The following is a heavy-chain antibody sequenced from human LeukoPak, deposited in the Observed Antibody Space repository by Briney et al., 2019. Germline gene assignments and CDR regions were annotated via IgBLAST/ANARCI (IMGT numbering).Heavy chain of an antibody. D-gene: IGHD4-17*01. V-gene: IGHV4-39*01. Sequence: KPSETLSLTCTVSGGSISSSSYYWGWIRQPPGKGLEWIGSIYYSGSTYYNPSLKSRVTISVDTSKNQFSLKLSSVTAADTAVYYCARRVTYGNAFDIWGQGTMVTVSS. J-gene: IGHJ3*02. CDR2: IYYSGST. CDR3: ARRVTYGNAFDI. CDR1: GGSISSSSYY.